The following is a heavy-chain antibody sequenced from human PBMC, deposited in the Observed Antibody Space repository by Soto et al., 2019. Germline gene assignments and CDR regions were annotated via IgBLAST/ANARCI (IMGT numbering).Heavy chain of an antibody. D-gene: IGHD3-22*01. CDR2: IWYDGSNK. J-gene: IGHJ6*02. V-gene: IGHV3-33*01. CDR3: TRDRRAYYDSSGYYPIGYYGMDV. Sequence: QVQLVESGGGVVQPGRSLRLSCAASGFTFSSYGMHWVRQAPGKGLEWVAVIWYDGSNKYYADSVKGLFTISRDNSKNTMYLQMNGLRAEDTAVYSCTRDRRAYYDSSGYYPIGYYGMDVWGQGTTVTVSS. CDR1: GFTFSSYG.